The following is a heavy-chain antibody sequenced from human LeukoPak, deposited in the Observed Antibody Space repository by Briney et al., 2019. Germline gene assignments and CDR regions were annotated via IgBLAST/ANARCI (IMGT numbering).Heavy chain of an antibody. CDR1: GFTSSDYW. CDR3: ARETREAGRGDHQTDAFDI. CDR2: INRDASRP. Sequence: PGGCLRLSCAASGFTSSDYWMHWVRQAPGEGLVWVSRINRDASRPSYADSVRGRFTISRDNAKNTLYLQMNSLRADGTALYYCARETREAGRGDHQTDAFDIWGQGTMVSVSS. V-gene: IGHV3-74*01. J-gene: IGHJ3*02. D-gene: IGHD2-21*01.